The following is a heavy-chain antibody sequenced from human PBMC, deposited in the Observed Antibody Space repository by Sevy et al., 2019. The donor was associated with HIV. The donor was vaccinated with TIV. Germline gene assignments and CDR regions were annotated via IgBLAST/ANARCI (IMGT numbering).Heavy chain of an antibody. CDR2: INHSGST. D-gene: IGHD2-2*02. CDR3: ARVQAPRRYCSSTSCYTRNYYYYGMDV. Sequence: SETLSLTCAVYGGSFSGYYWSWIRQPPGKWLEWIGEINHSGSTNYNPSLKSRVTISVDTSKNQFSLKLSSVTAADTAVYYCARVQAPRRYCSSTSCYTRNYYYYGMDVWGQGTTVTVSS. J-gene: IGHJ6*02. V-gene: IGHV4-34*01. CDR1: GGSFSGYY.